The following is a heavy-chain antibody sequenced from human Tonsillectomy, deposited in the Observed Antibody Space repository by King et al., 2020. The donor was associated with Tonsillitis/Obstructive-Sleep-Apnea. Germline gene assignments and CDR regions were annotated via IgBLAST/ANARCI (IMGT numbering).Heavy chain of an antibody. V-gene: IGHV4-34*01. J-gene: IGHJ3*02. CDR2: ISHTGST. D-gene: IGHD3-16*01. Sequence: VQLQQWGAGLLKPSETLSLTCGVYGGSFSGYYWSWIRQPPGKGLEWIGEISHTGSTNYNPSLKSRVSISVDTSKNQLSLKPSSVTAADTALYYCARDNGGGSAFDIWGQGTMVTVSS. CDR1: GGSFSGYY. CDR3: ARDNGGGSAFDI.